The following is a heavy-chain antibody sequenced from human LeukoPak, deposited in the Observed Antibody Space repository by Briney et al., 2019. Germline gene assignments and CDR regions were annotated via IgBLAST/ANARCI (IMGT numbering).Heavy chain of an antibody. CDR2: ISYDGSNK. CDR1: GFTFSGYG. D-gene: IGHD6-19*01. V-gene: IGHV3-30*18. J-gene: IGHJ4*02. CDR3: AKDRVQWLVDY. Sequence: GGSLRLSCAASGFTFSGYGMHWVRQAPGKGLEWVAVISYDGSNKYYADSVKGRFTISRDNSKNTLYLQMNSLRAEDTAVYYCAKDRVQWLVDYWGQGTLVTVSS.